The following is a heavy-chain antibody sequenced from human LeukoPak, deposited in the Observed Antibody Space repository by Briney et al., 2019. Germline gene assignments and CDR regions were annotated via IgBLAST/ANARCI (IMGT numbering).Heavy chain of an antibody. V-gene: IGHV3-30*01. CDR2: ISYDGSNK. CDR1: GFTFSSYA. D-gene: IGHD2-15*01. CDR3: ARDLGYCSGGSCRYYFDY. Sequence: GGSLRLSCAASGFTFSSYAMHWVRQAPGKGLEWVAVISYDGSNKYYADSMKGRFTISRDNSKNTLYLQMNSLRAEDTAVYYCARDLGYCSGGSCRYYFDYWGQGTLVTVSS. J-gene: IGHJ4*02.